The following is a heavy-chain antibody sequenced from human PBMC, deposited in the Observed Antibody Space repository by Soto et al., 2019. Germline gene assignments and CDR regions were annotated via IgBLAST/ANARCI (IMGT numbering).Heavy chain of an antibody. CDR2: INPSGGST. J-gene: IGHJ5*02. CDR3: ARLGAAHPDWFDP. Sequence: ASVKVSCKASGYTFTSYYMHWVRQAPGQGLERMGIINPSGGSTSYAQKFQGRVTMTRDTSTSTVYMELSSLRSEDTAVYYCARLGAAHPDWFDPWGQGTLVTVSS. V-gene: IGHV1-46*01. D-gene: IGHD1-26*01. CDR1: GYTFTSYY.